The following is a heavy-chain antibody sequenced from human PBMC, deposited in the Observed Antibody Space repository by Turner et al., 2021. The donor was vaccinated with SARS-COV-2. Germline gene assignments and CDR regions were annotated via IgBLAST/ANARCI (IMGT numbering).Heavy chain of an antibody. J-gene: IGHJ6*02. CDR2: IYYSGST. CDR1: GGSISSSSYY. D-gene: IGHD6-19*01. V-gene: IGHV4-39*01. CDR3: AGEVAVAGKFYYYGMDV. Sequence: QLQLQESGPGLVKPSETLSLTCTVSGGSISSSSYYWGWIRQPPGKGLEWIGSIYYSGSTYYNPSLKSRVTISVETSKNQFSLKLSSVTAADTAVYYCAGEVAVAGKFYYYGMDVWGQGTTVTVSS.